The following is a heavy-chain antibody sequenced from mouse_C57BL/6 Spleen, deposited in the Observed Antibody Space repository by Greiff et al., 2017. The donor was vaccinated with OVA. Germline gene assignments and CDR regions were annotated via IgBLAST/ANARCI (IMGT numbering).Heavy chain of an antibody. V-gene: IGHV1-42*01. J-gene: IGHJ2*01. D-gene: IGHD1-1*01. CDR2: INPSTGGT. CDR1: GYSFTGYY. Sequence: EVQLQQSGPELVKPGASVKISCKASGYSFTGYYMNWVKQSPEKSLEWIGEINPSTGGTTYNQKFKAKATLTVDKSSSTAYMQLKSLTSEDSEVYDCARSAPYGSYDYWGQGTTLTVSS. CDR3: ARSAPYGSYDY.